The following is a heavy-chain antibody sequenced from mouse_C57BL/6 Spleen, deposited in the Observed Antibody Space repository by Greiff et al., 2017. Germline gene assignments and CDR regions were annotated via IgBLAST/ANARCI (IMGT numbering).Heavy chain of an antibody. V-gene: IGHV5-17*01. CDR1: GFTFSDYG. D-gene: IGHD1-1*01. J-gene: IGHJ4*01. CDR3: ARRELRYAMDY. CDR2: ISSGSSTI. Sequence: EVQLVESGGGLVKPGGSLKLSCAASGFTFSDYGMHWVRQAPEKGLEWVAYISSGSSTIYYADTVKGRFTISRDNAKNTLFLQMTSLRAEDTAMYYCARRELRYAMDYWGQGTSVTVSS.